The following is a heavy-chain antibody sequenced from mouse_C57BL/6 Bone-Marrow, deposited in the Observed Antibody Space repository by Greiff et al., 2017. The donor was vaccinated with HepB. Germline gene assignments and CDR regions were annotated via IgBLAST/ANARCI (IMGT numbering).Heavy chain of an antibody. Sequence: VQLVESGAELVKPGASVKLSCKASGYTFTEYTIHWVKQRSGQGLEWIGWFYPGSGSIKYNEKFKDKATLTADKSSSTVYMELSRLTSEDSAVYFCARHEDYGSSYVGYYFDYWGQGTTLTVSS. D-gene: IGHD1-1*01. J-gene: IGHJ2*01. V-gene: IGHV1-62-2*01. CDR1: GYTFTEYT. CDR3: ARHEDYGSSYVGYYFDY. CDR2: FYPGSGSI.